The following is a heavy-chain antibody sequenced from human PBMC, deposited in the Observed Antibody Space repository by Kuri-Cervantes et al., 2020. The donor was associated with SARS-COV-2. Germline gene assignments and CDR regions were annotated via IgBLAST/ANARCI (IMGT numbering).Heavy chain of an antibody. CDR2: INQDGSEK. V-gene: IGHV3-7*01. CDR3: ATAFCGAWYYVFDY. D-gene: IGHD2-21*01. J-gene: IGHJ4*02. Sequence: GGSLRLSCAASGFTFSSYEMNWVRQAPGKGLEWVASINQDGSEKYYVDSVKDRFTISRHTAKNSLYLQMNSLRAEDTAVYYCATAFCGAWYYVFDYWGQGTLVTVSS. CDR1: GFTFSSYE.